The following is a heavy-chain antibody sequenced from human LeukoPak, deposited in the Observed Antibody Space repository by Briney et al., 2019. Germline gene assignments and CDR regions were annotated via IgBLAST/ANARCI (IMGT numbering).Heavy chain of an antibody. CDR3: ARDDRANYYGSGSLDY. D-gene: IGHD3-10*01. V-gene: IGHV3-7*01. CDR1: GFTFSSYW. Sequence: GGSLRLSCAASGFTFSSYWMSWVRQAPGKVLEWVANIKQDGSEKYYVDSVRGRFTISRDNAKNSLYLQMNSLRAEDTAVYYCARDDRANYYGSGSLDYWGQGTLVTVSS. J-gene: IGHJ4*02. CDR2: IKQDGSEK.